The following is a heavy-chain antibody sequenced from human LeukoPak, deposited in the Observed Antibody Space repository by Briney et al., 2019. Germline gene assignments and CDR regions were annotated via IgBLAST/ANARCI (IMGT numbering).Heavy chain of an antibody. CDR1: GYTFTGYY. CDR3: ARDLGLYCSSTSCPKYFQH. V-gene: IGHV1-2*02. J-gene: IGHJ1*01. CDR2: INPNSGGT. Sequence: GASVKVSCKASGYTFTGYYMHWVRQAPGQGLEWMGWINPNSGGTNYAQKFRGRVTMTRDTSISTAYMELSRLRSDDTAVYYCARDLGLYCSSTSCPKYFQHWGQGTLVTVSS. D-gene: IGHD2-2*01.